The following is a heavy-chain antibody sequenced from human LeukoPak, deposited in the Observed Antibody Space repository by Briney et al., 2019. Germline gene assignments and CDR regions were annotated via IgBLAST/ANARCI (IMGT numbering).Heavy chain of an antibody. V-gene: IGHV3-74*01. CDR3: ARDSYYYDDRGSHYYGIDV. CDR2: IKGDGSRT. D-gene: IGHD3-22*01. Sequence: GGSLRLSCGASGFTFSNYWMHWVRQAPGKGLVWVSRIKGDGSRTDYADSVKGRFIISRDNAKNTLYLQMSSLRVEDMAVYYCARDSYYYDDRGSHYYGIDVWGHGTTVTVSS. J-gene: IGHJ6*02. CDR1: GFTFSNYW.